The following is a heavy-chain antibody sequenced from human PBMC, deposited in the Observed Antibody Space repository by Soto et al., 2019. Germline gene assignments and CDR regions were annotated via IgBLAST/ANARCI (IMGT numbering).Heavy chain of an antibody. Sequence: ASVKVSCKASGGTFSSYAISWVRQAPGQGLEWMGGIIPIFGTANYAQKFQGRVTITADESTSTAYMELSSLRSEDTAVYYCARVANLVYDILTGYYRANYYYYGMDVWGQGTTVTVSS. D-gene: IGHD3-9*01. V-gene: IGHV1-69*13. CDR3: ARVANLVYDILTGYYRANYYYYGMDV. CDR2: IIPIFGTA. J-gene: IGHJ6*02. CDR1: GGTFSSYA.